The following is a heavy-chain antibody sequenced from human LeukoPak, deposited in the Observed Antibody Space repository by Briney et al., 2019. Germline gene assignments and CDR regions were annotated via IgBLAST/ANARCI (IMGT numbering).Heavy chain of an antibody. V-gene: IGHV3-48*01. D-gene: IGHD3-10*01. CDR3: ARDEWFGEWVTGATSFDP. CDR2: ISSSSSTI. J-gene: IGHJ5*02. CDR1: GSTFSSYS. Sequence: GGSLRLSCAASGSTFSSYSMNWVRQAPGKGLEWVSYISSSSSTIYYADSVKGRFTISRDNAKNSLYLQMNSLRAEDTAVYYCARDEWFGEWVTGATSFDPWGQGTLVTVSS.